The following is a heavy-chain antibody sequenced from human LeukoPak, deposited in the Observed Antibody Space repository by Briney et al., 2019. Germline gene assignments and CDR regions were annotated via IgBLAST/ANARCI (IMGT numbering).Heavy chain of an antibody. D-gene: IGHD3-22*01. Sequence: SETLSLTCTVSGGSISSGSYYWSWIRQPAGKGLEWIGRIYSSGSTNYNPSLKSRVTISLDTSKNQFSLKLSSVTAADTAVYYCARLRYYDSSVLYYYYYYYMDVWGKGTTVTISS. CDR1: GGSISSGSYY. CDR3: ARLRYYDSSVLYYYYYYYMDV. CDR2: IYSSGST. V-gene: IGHV4-61*02. J-gene: IGHJ6*03.